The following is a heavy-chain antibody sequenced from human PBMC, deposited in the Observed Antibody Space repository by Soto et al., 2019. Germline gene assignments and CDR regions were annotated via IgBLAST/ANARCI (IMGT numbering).Heavy chain of an antibody. CDR3: ARVSPDSSGYYYLTPNDY. Sequence: QVQLVQSGAEVKKPGSSVKVSCKASGGTFSSYAISWVRQAPGQGLEWMGGIIPIFGTANYEQKFQGRVTITADESTSTAYMELRSLRSEDTAFYYCARVSPDSSGYYYLTPNDYWGQGTLVNVSS. CDR2: IIPIFGTA. CDR1: GGTFSSYA. V-gene: IGHV1-69*01. D-gene: IGHD3-22*01. J-gene: IGHJ4*02.